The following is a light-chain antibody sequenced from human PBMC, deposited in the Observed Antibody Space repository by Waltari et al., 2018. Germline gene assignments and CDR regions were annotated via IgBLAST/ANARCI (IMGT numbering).Light chain of an antibody. V-gene: IGKV1-5*03. CDR3: QQYSSFST. J-gene: IGKJ2*01. CDR1: QSVGTW. CDR2: MAS. Sequence: DIQMTQSPSTLSASVGDRVTISCRASQSVGTWLAWYQQKPGKAPKLLIYMASSLESGVPSRFSGSGSGTEFTLTITRLQPDDFATYSCQQYSSFSTFGQGTKLDI.